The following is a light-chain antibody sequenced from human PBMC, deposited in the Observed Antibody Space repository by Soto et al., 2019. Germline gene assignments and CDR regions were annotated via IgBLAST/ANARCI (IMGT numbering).Light chain of an antibody. CDR1: QSVSSN. J-gene: IGKJ1*01. CDR3: QQYNNWLRT. Sequence: VTTQSPATLSVSPGERATLSCRASQSVSSNLAWYQQKPGQAPRLLIYDASTRATGIPARFSGSGSGTEFTLTISSLQSEDFAVYYCQQYNNWLRTFGQGTKVDIK. V-gene: IGKV3-15*01. CDR2: DAS.